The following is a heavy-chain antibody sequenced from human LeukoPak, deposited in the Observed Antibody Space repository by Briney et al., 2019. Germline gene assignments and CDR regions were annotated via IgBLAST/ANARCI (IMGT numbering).Heavy chain of an antibody. CDR1: GFTFSNYA. CDR2: ITGSGDIT. CDR3: AKDHGSSWYLDY. Sequence: GGSLRLSCAVSGFTFSNYALSWVRQAPGKGLEWLSAITGSGDITYYADSVKGRFTVSRDNSKNTLYLQMNSLRAEDTAVYYCAKDHGSSWYLDYWGQGTLVTVSS. D-gene: IGHD6-13*01. V-gene: IGHV3-23*01. J-gene: IGHJ4*02.